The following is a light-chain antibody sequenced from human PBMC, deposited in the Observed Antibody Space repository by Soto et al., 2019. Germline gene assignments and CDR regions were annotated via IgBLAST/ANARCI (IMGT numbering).Light chain of an antibody. V-gene: IGKV3-20*01. CDR2: GAS. J-gene: IGKJ4*01. CDR3: QQYGSSPPLT. Sequence: EIVLTQSPGTLSLSPGERATLSCRASQSVSSSYLAWYQQKPGQAPRLLIYGASSRATGIPDRFSGSGSGTDFTLTISRLEPEDFVVYYCQQYGSSPPLTFGGGTNVEIK. CDR1: QSVSSSY.